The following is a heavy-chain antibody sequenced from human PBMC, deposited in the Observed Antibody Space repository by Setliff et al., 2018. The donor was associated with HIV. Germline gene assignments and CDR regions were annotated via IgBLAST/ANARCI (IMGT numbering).Heavy chain of an antibody. V-gene: IGHV3-74*01. CDR3: ARSSGSLFDY. D-gene: IGHD1-26*01. J-gene: IGHJ4*02. CDR1: GFTLSDHW. Sequence: PGGSLRLSCAASGFTLSDHWMHWVRQVPGKGLVWVSRTNNDGSITNYADFVKGRFTISTDNAKNSLYLQMNSLRAEDTAVYYCARSSGSLFDYWGQGTLVTVSS. CDR2: TNNDGSIT.